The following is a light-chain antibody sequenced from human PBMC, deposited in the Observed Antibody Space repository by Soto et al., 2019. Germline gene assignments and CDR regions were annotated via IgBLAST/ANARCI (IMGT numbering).Light chain of an antibody. CDR3: QQYNNWPLYT. V-gene: IGKV3-15*01. J-gene: IGKJ2*01. CDR1: QSVSSN. CDR2: GAS. Sequence: EIVMTQSPATLSVSPGERATLSCRASQSVSSNLAWYQQKPGQAPRLLIYGASTGATGIPARFSGSGSGTEFTLPISSLQSEDFAVYYCQQYNNWPLYTFGQGTKLEIK.